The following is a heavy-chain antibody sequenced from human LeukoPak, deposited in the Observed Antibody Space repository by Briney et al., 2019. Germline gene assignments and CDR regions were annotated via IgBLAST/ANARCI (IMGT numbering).Heavy chain of an antibody. CDR1: GYTFTSYD. Sequence: ASVKVSCKASGYTFTSYDINWVRQATGQGLEWMGWMSPNSGNTGYAQKFQGRVTMTRNTSISTAYMELSSLRSEDTAVYYCARDPALQYCSSTSCTSYGMDIWGQGTTVTVSS. V-gene: IGHV1-8*01. CDR3: ARDPALQYCSSTSCTSYGMDI. J-gene: IGHJ6*02. CDR2: MSPNSGNT. D-gene: IGHD2-2*01.